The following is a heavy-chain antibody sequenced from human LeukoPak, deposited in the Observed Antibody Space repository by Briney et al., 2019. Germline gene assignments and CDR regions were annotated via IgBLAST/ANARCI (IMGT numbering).Heavy chain of an antibody. D-gene: IGHD2-15*01. CDR1: GGSISSGDYY. J-gene: IGHJ2*01. V-gene: IGHV4-30-4*01. CDR2: IYYSGSI. CDR3: ARAGGCSGGSCHYWYFDL. Sequence: SQTLSLTCTVSGGSISSGDYYWSWIRQPPGKGLEWIGYIYYSGSIYYNPSVKSRVTISLDTSNNHFSLKLSPVTAADTAVYYCARAGGCSGGSCHYWYFDLWGRGTLVTVSP.